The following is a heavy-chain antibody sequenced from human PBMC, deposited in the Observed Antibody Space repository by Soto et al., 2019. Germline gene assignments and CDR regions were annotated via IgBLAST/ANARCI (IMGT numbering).Heavy chain of an antibody. CDR2: IKQDGSEK. CDR3: ARDLGDILTGYYYSY. CDR1: GSTFSSYW. D-gene: IGHD3-9*01. Sequence: EVQLVESGGGLVQPGGSLRLSCAASGSTFSSYWMSWVRQAPGKGLEWVANIKQDGSEKYYVDSVKGRFTISRDNAKNSLYLQMNSLRAEDTAVYYCARDLGDILTGYYYSYWGQGTLVTVSS. V-gene: IGHV3-7*01. J-gene: IGHJ4*02.